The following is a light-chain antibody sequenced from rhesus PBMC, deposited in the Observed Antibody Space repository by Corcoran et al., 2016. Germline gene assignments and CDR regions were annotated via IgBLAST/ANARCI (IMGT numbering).Light chain of an antibody. V-gene: IGKV3-53*01. CDR1: QSVSSY. CDR2: GAS. CDR3: QKYSSSPYS. Sequence: QVILTQSPATLSLSPGERATLSCRASQSVSSYLAWYQQKPGPAPRLLIYGASSRATGIPDRFSGRGYGTEFTLTISSLEPEDFAVYYCQKYSSSPYSFGQGTKVEIK. J-gene: IGKJ2*01.